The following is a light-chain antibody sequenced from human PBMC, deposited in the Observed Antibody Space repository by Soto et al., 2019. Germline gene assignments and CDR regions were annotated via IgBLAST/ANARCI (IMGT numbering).Light chain of an antibody. V-gene: IGLV2-14*01. CDR1: SSDVGGYPY. J-gene: IGLJ1*01. CDR3: SSYTSISTLV. Sequence: QSALTQPASVSGSPGQSITISCTGTSSDVGGYPYVSWYQQHPGKAPKLMIYEVSNRPSGVSNRFSGSKSGNTASLTISGLQADDEADYYCSSYTSISTLVFGTGTKVTVL. CDR2: EVS.